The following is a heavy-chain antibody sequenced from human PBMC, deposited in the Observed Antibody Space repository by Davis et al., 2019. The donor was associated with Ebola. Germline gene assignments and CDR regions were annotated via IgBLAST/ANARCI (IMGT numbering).Heavy chain of an antibody. J-gene: IGHJ4*02. CDR3: ARASFGYKSGWYADY. CDR1: GFILTNYA. Sequence: ASSVQVSCKPSGFILTNYAIHWVRQAPGQRLEWMGWVHGGNGNTKYSQRFQGRVTITTDTSASTVYLDLTSLRSDDTAVFYCARASFGYKSGWYADYWGPGSLVTVSS. CDR2: VHGGNGNT. D-gene: IGHD6-19*01. V-gene: IGHV1-3*01.